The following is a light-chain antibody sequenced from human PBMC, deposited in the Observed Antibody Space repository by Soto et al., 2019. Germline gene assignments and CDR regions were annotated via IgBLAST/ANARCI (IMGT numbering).Light chain of an antibody. J-gene: IGKJ3*01. CDR2: AAS. CDR1: LGVANY. Sequence: DIQMTQSPSSLSASVGARVTITCRASLGVANYLNWYQHKPGEAPKLLIYAASRLQSGVPSRFTGRGSGTDFTLTISSLQPEDFATYYCQQSHTSPLTFGPGTKVDFK. V-gene: IGKV1-39*01. CDR3: QQSHTSPLT.